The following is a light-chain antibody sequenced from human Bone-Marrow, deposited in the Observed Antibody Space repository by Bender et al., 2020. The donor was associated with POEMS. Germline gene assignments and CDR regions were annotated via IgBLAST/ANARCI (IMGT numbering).Light chain of an antibody. Sequence: QSALTQPRSVSGSPGQSVTFSCTGSSHDVGGHNYVSWYQAHPGKAPKLIIFDVSERPSGVPDRFSGSKSGNTASLTISGLQAEDETDYYCSAFVSGGAWVFGGGTKLTVL. CDR2: DVS. CDR3: SAFVSGGAWV. J-gene: IGLJ3*02. CDR1: SHDVGGHNY. V-gene: IGLV2-11*01.